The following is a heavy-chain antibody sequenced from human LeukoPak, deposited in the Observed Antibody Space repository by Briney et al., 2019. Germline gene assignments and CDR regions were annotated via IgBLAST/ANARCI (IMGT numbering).Heavy chain of an antibody. V-gene: IGHV4-59*08. CDR1: GGSISTYY. CDR2: IYYSGNT. Sequence: KPSETLSLTCTVSGGSISTYYWSWIRQPRGRGLEWIGYIYYSGNTNYNPSLKSRVTISVDTSKNQFSLKLTSVTAADTAVYYCVHPCGSYYGDAFDIWGQGTMVTVSS. J-gene: IGHJ3*02. CDR3: VHPCGSYYGDAFDI. D-gene: IGHD1-26*01.